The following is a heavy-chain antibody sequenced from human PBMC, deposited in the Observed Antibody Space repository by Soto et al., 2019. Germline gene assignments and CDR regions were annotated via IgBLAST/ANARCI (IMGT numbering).Heavy chain of an antibody. J-gene: IGHJ6*02. V-gene: IGHV3-23*01. D-gene: IGHD3-16*01. CDR3: XKGITDTGGHYYYSMDV. Sequence: GGSLRLSCGASGFTFSSYAMSWVRQAPGKGLDWVSVISGSGGITYSADSVKGRFTISRGNSKNILYLQMNSLRAEDTAVYYCXKGITDTGGHYYYSMDVWGQGTAVTVSS. CDR1: GFTFSSYA. CDR2: ISGSGGIT.